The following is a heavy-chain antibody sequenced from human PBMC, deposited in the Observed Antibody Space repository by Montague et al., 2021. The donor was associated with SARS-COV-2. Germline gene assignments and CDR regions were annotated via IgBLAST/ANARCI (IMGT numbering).Heavy chain of an antibody. J-gene: IGHJ3*02. V-gene: IGHV3-21*01. CDR2: ISSSSSYI. D-gene: IGHD3-22*01. CDR1: GFTFRSYT. CDR3: ARDGWAHYYDSSGYEGNFDI. Sequence: SQRLSCAASGFTFRSYTMNWVRQAPGKGLEWVSCISSSSSYIYYADSVKGRFTIFRDNAKNSLFLQMNSLRAEDTAVYYCARDGWAHYYDSSGYEGNFDIWGQGTMVTVSS.